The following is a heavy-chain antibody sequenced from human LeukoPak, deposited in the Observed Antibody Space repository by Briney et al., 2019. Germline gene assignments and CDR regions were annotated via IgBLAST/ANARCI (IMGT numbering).Heavy chain of an antibody. Sequence: SVKVSCKASGGTFSSYAISWVRQAPGQGLEWMGGIIPIFGTANYAQKFQGRVTMTRNTSISTAYMELSSLRSEDTAVYYCARGVRWELLEYFDNWGQGALVTVSS. CDR2: IIPIFGTA. V-gene: IGHV1-69*05. J-gene: IGHJ4*02. CDR3: ARGVRWELLEYFDN. CDR1: GGTFSSYA. D-gene: IGHD1-26*01.